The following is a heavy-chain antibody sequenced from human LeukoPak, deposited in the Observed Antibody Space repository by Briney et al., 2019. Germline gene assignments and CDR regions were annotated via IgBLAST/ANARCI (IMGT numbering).Heavy chain of an antibody. J-gene: IGHJ4*02. Sequence: PGRSLRLSCAASGFTFSSYVMHWVRQAPGKGLEWVALISYDGSNKYYADSVKGRFTISRDNSKNTLYLQMNSLRAEDTAVYYCARDRGYSPDYWGQGTLVTVSS. CDR2: ISYDGSNK. CDR3: ARDRGYSPDY. CDR1: GFTFSSYV. D-gene: IGHD2-21*01. V-gene: IGHV3-30*04.